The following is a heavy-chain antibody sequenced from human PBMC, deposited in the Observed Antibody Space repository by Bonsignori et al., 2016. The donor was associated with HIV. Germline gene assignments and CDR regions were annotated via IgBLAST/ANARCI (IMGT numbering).Heavy chain of an antibody. CDR2: IYYSGST. J-gene: IGHJ4*02. Sequence: WIRQPPGKGLEWIGSIYYSGSTYYNPSLKSRVTISVDTSKNQFSLKLSSVTAADTAVYYCARDLILNSSGWYRARLYYFDYWGQGTLVTVSS. V-gene: IGHV4-39*07. CDR3: ARDLILNSSGWYRARLYYFDY. D-gene: IGHD6-19*01.